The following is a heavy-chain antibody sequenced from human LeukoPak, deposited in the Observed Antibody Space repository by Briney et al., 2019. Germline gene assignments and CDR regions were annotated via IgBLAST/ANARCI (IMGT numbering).Heavy chain of an antibody. D-gene: IGHD5-18*01. V-gene: IGHV4-34*01. CDR2: INHSGST. J-gene: IGHJ4*02. Sequence: SETLSLTCALYSGSFSGYYWSWIRQPPGKGLEWIGEINHSGSTNYNPSLKSRVTISADTSKNQFSLKLSSVTAADTAVYYCARATDEVDTTHLGYWGQGTLVTVSS. CDR3: ARATDEVDTTHLGY. CDR1: SGSFSGYY.